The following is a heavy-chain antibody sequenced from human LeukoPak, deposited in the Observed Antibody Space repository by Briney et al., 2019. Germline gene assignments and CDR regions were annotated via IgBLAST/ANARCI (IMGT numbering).Heavy chain of an antibody. V-gene: IGHV1-2*02. D-gene: IGHD3-22*01. Sequence: ASVKVSCKASGYTFTGYYMHWVRQAPGQGLEWMGWINPNSGGTNYAQKFQGRVTMTRDTSISTAYMELSRLRSDDTAVYYCVTYYYDSSGYFLDYWGQGTLVTVSS. CDR2: INPNSGGT. CDR3: VTYYYDSSGYFLDY. CDR1: GYTFTGYY. J-gene: IGHJ4*02.